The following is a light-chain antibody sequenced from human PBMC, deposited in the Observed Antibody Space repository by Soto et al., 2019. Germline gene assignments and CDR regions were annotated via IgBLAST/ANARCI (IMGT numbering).Light chain of an antibody. CDR1: QTISVS. Sequence: IQMTQSPSTLSASVGDTVTITCRASQTISVSLAWYRQKPGKAPNLLIYDASTLQEGVPSRFSGSGSGTEFTLTISSMQPDDFATFYCQQYNGYSRTFGQGTKVEI. CDR2: DAS. V-gene: IGKV1-5*01. CDR3: QQYNGYSRT. J-gene: IGKJ1*01.